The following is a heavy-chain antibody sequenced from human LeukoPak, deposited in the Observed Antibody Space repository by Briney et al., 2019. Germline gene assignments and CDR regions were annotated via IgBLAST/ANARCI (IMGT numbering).Heavy chain of an antibody. J-gene: IGHJ6*03. V-gene: IGHV3-48*01. Sequence: GGSLRLSCAASGFTFSSYNMNWVRQAPGKGLEWVSYISSSSRTMYDADSVKGRFTISRDNAKNSLFLQMSSLRAEDTAVYYCTRVAATPYQYYYMDVWGKGTTVTVSS. D-gene: IGHD2-15*01. CDR1: GFTFSSYN. CDR2: ISSSSRTM. CDR3: TRVAATPYQYYYMDV.